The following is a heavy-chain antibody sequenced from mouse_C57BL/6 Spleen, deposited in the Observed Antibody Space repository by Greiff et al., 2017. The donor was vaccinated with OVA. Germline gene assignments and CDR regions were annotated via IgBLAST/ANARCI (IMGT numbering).Heavy chain of an antibody. Sequence: EVQLQQSGPELVKPGASVKISCKASGYSFTDYNMNWVKQSNGKSLEFLLLLNPHYGTTSYNQKFKGKATLTVDQSSSTAYMQLNSLTSEDSAVYYCARWGGNYYGSSRGYFDVWGTGTTVTVSS. V-gene: IGHV1-39*01. J-gene: IGHJ1*03. CDR1: GYSFTDYN. CDR2: LNPHYGTT. D-gene: IGHD1-1*01. CDR3: ARWGGNYYGSSRGYFDV.